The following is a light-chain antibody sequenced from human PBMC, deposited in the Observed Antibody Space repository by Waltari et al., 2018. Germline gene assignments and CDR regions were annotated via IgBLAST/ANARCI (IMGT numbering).Light chain of an antibody. CDR2: DVS. CDR1: SIAVGGYNY. V-gene: IGLV2-14*03. J-gene: IGLJ2*01. Sequence: HSALTQPASVSGSPGQSLTISCTGTSIAVGGYNYVSWYQQHPGKAPKLMIFDVSYRPSGISNRFSGSKSGNTASLTISGLQAEDEADYYCSSYISSDTLELFGGGTSLTVL. CDR3: SSYISSDTLEL.